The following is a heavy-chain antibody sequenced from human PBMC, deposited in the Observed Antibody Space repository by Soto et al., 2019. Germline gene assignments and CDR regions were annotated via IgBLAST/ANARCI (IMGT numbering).Heavy chain of an antibody. CDR2: ISSSVITK. CDR1: GFTFSDYY. CDR3: VRLSKYTSGWYVLYYPDA. D-gene: IGHD6-19*01. J-gene: IGHJ5*02. Sequence: TVGSLRISCAASGFTFSDYYMAWIRQAPGKGLEWVSYISSSVITKSSADSLEGRFTISRDNAKESLYLQMNSLRAEDTAVYYCVRLSKYTSGWYVLYYPDARGQGTLVTVSS. V-gene: IGHV3-11*01.